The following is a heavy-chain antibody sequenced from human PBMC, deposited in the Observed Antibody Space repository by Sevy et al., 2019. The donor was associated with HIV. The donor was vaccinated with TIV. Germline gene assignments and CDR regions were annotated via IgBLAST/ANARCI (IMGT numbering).Heavy chain of an antibody. CDR2: ISGSGGST. J-gene: IGHJ4*02. CDR3: AKDTDSSSWSMGYYFHY. D-gene: IGHD6-13*01. CDR1: GFTFSSYA. V-gene: IGHV3-23*01. Sequence: GGSLRLSCAASGFTFSSYAMSWVRQAPGKGLEWVSAISGSGGSTYYADSVKGRFTISRDNSKNTLYLQMNSLRAEDTAVYYCAKDTDSSSWSMGYYFHYWGQGTLVTVSS.